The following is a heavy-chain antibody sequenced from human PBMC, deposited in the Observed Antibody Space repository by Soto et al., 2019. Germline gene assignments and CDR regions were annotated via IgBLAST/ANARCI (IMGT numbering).Heavy chain of an antibody. CDR1: GYTFTSYD. D-gene: IGHD2-21*02. J-gene: IGHJ6*02. CDR2: MNPNSGNT. Sequence: QVQVVQSGAEVKKPGASVKVSCKASGYTFTSYDINWVRQATGQGLAWMGWMNPNSGNTGYAQKFQGRVTMTRNTSISTAYMELSSLRSEDTAVYYCARGSYCGGDCYYYYGMDVWGQGTTVTVSS. V-gene: IGHV1-8*01. CDR3: ARGSYCGGDCYYYYGMDV.